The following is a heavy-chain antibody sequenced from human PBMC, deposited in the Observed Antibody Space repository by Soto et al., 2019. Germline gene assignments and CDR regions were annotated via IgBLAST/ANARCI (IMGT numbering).Heavy chain of an antibody. J-gene: IGHJ6*02. CDR2: INPSGGST. V-gene: IGHV1-46*01. Sequence: ASVKVSCKASGYTFTSYYMHWVRQAPGQGLEWMGIINPSGGSTSYAQKFQGRDTMTRDTSTSTVYMELSSLRSEDTAVYYCARDLCSSSVWIWKTEDYYYYNGMDVWGQVTTVTVSS. CDR1: GYTFTSYY. D-gene: IGHD6-6*01. CDR3: ARDLCSSSVWIWKTEDYYYYNGMDV.